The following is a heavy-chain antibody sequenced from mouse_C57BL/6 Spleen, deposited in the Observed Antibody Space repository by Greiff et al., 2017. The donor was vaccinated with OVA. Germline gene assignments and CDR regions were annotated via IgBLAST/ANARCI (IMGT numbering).Heavy chain of an antibody. D-gene: IGHD2-4*01. Sequence: VQRVESGPGLVQPSQSLSITCTVSGFSLTSYGVHWVRQSPGKGLEWLGVIWSGGSTDYNAAFISRLSISKDNSKSQVFFKMNSLQADDTAIYYCARKGYYDYHYYAMDYWGQGTSVTVSS. CDR2: IWSGGST. CDR1: GFSLTSYG. CDR3: ARKGYYDYHYYAMDY. J-gene: IGHJ4*01. V-gene: IGHV2-2*01.